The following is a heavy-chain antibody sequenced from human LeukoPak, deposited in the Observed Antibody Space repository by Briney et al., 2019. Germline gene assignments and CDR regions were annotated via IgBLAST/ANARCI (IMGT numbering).Heavy chain of an antibody. Sequence: GGSLRLSCAASGFTFSNAWMSWVRQAPGKGLEWVGRIKSKTDGGTTDYAAPVKGRFTISRDDSKNTLYLQMNSLKTEDTAVYYCTTELVYRYDIVVVPDAMPFDYWGQGTLVTVSS. D-gene: IGHD2-2*01. CDR2: IKSKTDGGTT. CDR3: TTELVYRYDIVVVPDAMPFDY. V-gene: IGHV3-15*01. J-gene: IGHJ4*02. CDR1: GFTFSNAW.